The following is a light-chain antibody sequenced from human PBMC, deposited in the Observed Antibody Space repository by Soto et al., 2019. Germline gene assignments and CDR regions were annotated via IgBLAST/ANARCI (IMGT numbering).Light chain of an antibody. J-gene: IGKJ2*02. CDR2: DAS. CDR1: QSVSSY. Sequence: EIVLTQSPATLSVSPGERATLSCRASQSVSSYLAWYQQTPGQAPRLLIYDASNRATGIPARFSGSGSGTDFTLTISSLEPEDFAVYYCQQRSNWPRTFGQGTKLEIK. CDR3: QQRSNWPRT. V-gene: IGKV3-11*01.